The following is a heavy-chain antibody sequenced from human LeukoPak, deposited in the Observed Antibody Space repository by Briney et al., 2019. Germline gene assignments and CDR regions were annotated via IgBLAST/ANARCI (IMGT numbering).Heavy chain of an antibody. J-gene: IGHJ4*02. CDR1: GYTFTGYY. Sequence: GASVKVSCKASGYTFTGYYMHWVRQAPGQGLEWMGWMNPNSGNTGYAQKFQGRVTMTRNTSISTAYMELSSLRSEDTAVYYCAMQRTYYYDSSGYRHRYFDYWGQGTLVTVSS. CDR2: MNPNSGNT. D-gene: IGHD3-22*01. CDR3: AMQRTYYYDSSGYRHRYFDY. V-gene: IGHV1-8*02.